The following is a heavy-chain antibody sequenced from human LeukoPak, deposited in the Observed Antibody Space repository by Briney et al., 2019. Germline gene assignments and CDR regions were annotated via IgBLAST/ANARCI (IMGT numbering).Heavy chain of an antibody. CDR3: AREDPRHLNFDY. CDR1: GYTFTSYG. CDR2: ISAYNGNT. V-gene: IGHV1-18*01. Sequence: ASVRVSCKASGYTFTSYGISWVRQAPGQGLEWMGWISAYNGNTNYAQKLQGRVTMTTDTSTSTAYMELRSLRSDDTAVYYCAREDPRHLNFDYWGQGTLVTVSS. J-gene: IGHJ4*02.